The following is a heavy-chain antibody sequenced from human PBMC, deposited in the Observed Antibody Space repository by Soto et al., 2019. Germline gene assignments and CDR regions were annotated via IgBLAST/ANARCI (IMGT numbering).Heavy chain of an antibody. J-gene: IGHJ4*02. Sequence: QVHLVQSGAEVKKPGASVKVSCKASGYTLTNYYIHWVRQAPGQGLEWLGIINPSGGRTNYAQKFQGRVTMTRDTSTSTVYMELSSLRSEDTAVYYCARDLGGDFWSGYFFDYWGQGTLVTVSS. D-gene: IGHD3-3*01. CDR3: ARDLGGDFWSGYFFDY. CDR1: GYTLTNYY. CDR2: INPSGGRT. V-gene: IGHV1-46*01.